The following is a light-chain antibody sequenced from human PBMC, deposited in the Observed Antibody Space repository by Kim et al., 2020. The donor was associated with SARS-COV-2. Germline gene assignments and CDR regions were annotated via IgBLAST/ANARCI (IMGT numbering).Light chain of an antibody. J-gene: IGLJ1*01. Sequence: QKGTIPCSGSSSNIGNNYVSWYQQLPGTAPKLLIYDNNKRPSGIPDRFSGSKSGTSATLGITGLQTGDEADYYCGTWDSSLSAYVFGTGTKVTVL. CDR3: GTWDSSLSAYV. CDR1: SSNIGNNY. CDR2: DNN. V-gene: IGLV1-51*01.